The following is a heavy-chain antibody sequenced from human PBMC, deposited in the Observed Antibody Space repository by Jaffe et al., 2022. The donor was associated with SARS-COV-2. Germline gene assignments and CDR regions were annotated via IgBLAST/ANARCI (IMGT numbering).Heavy chain of an antibody. Sequence: QVQLQESGPGLVKPSETLSLTCTVSGGSISSYYWSWIRQPPGKGLEWIGYIYYSGSTNYNPSLKSRVTISVDTSKNQFSLKLSSVTAADTAVYYCARIGPSTMIVGDYFDYWGQGTLVTVSS. J-gene: IGHJ4*02. CDR2: IYYSGST. CDR3: ARIGPSTMIVGDYFDY. D-gene: IGHD3-22*01. V-gene: IGHV4-59*08. CDR1: GGSISSYY.